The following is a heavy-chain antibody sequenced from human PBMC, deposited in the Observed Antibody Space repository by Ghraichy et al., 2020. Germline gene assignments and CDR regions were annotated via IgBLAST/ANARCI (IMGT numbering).Heavy chain of an antibody. CDR2: IYPRDSDA. J-gene: IGHJ4*02. D-gene: IGHD2-8*01. CDR3: ARPNGGPFDY. V-gene: IGHV5-51*01. CDR1: GYDFTSHW. Sequence: GESLNISCKSSGYDFTSHWIGWVCQMPGKGLEWMGIIYPRDSDARYSPSFQGQVTISADKSTSTAYLQWSSLKASDTAIYYCARPNGGPFDYWGQGTLVTVSS.